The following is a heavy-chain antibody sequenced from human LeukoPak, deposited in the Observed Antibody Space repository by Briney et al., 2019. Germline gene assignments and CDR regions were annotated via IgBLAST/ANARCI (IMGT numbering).Heavy chain of an antibody. CDR1: GYRFPSYW. Sequence: GESVKISCKASGYRFPSYWIAWVRQMPGKGLEWKGIIYPGGSDTRYSPSFQGQVTMSVDKSIDTAYLQWSSLKASDTAMYYCARLYSYYYDSSGADDYWGQGTLVTVSS. D-gene: IGHD3-22*01. V-gene: IGHV5-51*01. CDR2: IYPGGSDT. J-gene: IGHJ4*02. CDR3: ARLYSYYYDSSGADDY.